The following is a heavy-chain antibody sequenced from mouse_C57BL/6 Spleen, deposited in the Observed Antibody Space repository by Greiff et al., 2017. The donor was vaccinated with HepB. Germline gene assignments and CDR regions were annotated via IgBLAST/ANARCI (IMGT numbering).Heavy chain of an antibody. V-gene: IGHV1-81*01. Sequence: VQLQQSGAELARPGASVKLSCKASGYTFTSYGISWVKQRTGQGLEWIGEIYPRSGNTYYNEKFKGKATLTADKSSSTAYMELRSLTSEDSAVYFCAREGAYDYEDYFDYWGQGTTLTVSS. D-gene: IGHD2-4*01. CDR1: GYTFTSYG. CDR2: IYPRSGNT. J-gene: IGHJ2*01. CDR3: AREGAYDYEDYFDY.